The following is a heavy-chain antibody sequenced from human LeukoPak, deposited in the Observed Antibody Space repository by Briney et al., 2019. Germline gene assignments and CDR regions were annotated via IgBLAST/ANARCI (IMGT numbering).Heavy chain of an antibody. Sequence: SETLSLTCTVSGYSISSGYYWGWIRQPPGKGLEWIGSIYHSGSTYYNPSLKSRVTISVDTSRNQFSLKLSSVTAADTAVYYCARDDLPPGIAAAGTGPFDYWGQGTLVTVSS. CDR3: ARDDLPPGIAAAGTGPFDY. CDR1: GYSISSGYY. J-gene: IGHJ4*02. V-gene: IGHV4-38-2*02. D-gene: IGHD6-13*01. CDR2: IYHSGST.